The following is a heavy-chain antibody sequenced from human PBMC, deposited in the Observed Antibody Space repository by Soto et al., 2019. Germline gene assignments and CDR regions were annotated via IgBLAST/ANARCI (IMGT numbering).Heavy chain of an antibody. CDR3: ARNRNPTSKTHGMDV. Sequence: EVQLVESGGGLVEPGGSLRLSCAPSGLSFSTHSMNWVRQAPGKGLEWVSSISSDSYYIYYADSVKGRFTISRDNAKNALSVQMSSLRADDAAVYECARNRNPTSKTHGMDVWGQGTTVTVSS. V-gene: IGHV3-21*01. CDR1: GLSFSTHS. CDR2: ISSDSYYI. J-gene: IGHJ6*02.